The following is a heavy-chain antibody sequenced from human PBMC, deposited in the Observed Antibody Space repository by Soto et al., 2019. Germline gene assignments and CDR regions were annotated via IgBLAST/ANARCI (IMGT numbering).Heavy chain of an antibody. CDR3: ASPWGGVDTVSNYYYYGMDV. J-gene: IGHJ6*02. Sequence: ASVKVSCKASGGTFSSYAISWVRQAPGQGLEWMGGIIPIFGTANYAQKFQGRVTITADESTSTAYMELSSLRSEDTAVYYCASPWGGVDTVSNYYYYGMDVWGQGTTVTVSS. CDR1: GGTFSSYA. V-gene: IGHV1-69*13. CDR2: IIPIFGTA. D-gene: IGHD5-18*01.